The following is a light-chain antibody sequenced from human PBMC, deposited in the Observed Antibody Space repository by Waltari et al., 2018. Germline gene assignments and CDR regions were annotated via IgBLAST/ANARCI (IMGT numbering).Light chain of an antibody. J-gene: IGKJ1*01. V-gene: IGKV3-15*01. CDR2: GAS. Sequence: EIMMTQSPATLSVSPGERATLSCRASQSVSHNLAWYQRRPGQAPRLLIYGASTRATGIPARFSGSGSGTDFTLTIISLQSEDFAIYYCQQYNNWPRTFGLGTKVEI. CDR1: QSVSHN. CDR3: QQYNNWPRT.